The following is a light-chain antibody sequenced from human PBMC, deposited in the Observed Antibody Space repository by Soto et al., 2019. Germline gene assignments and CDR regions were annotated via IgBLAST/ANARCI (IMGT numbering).Light chain of an antibody. Sequence: DIQLTQSPSFLSASLGDRVTITCRASHGISSYLAWYQQKPGKAPNLLIFAASTLQSGVPSRFRGSGSGTEFTLTISSLQPEDFATYYCQQCKSYRLTFGGGNKVDI. CDR2: AAS. CDR3: QQCKSYRLT. CDR1: HGISSY. J-gene: IGKJ4*01. V-gene: IGKV1-9*01.